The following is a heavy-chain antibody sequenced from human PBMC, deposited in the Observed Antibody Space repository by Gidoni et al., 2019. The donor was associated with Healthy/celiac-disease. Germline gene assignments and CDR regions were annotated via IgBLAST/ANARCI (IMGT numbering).Heavy chain of an antibody. CDR2: SSWNSGSI. D-gene: IGHD6-13*01. CDR1: GFTFDDYA. V-gene: IGHV3-9*01. CDR3: AKDFMGAAAGTGNYGMDV. J-gene: IGHJ6*02. Sequence: EVQLVESGGGLVQPGRSLRLSCAASGFTFDDYAMHWVRQAPGKGLEWVSGSSWNSGSIGYADSVKGRFTISRDNAKNSLYLQMNSLRAEDTALYYCAKDFMGAAAGTGNYGMDVWGQGTTVTVSS.